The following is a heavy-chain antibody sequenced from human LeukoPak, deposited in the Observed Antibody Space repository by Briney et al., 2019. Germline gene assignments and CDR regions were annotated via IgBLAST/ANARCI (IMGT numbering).Heavy chain of an antibody. V-gene: IGHV4-39*01. D-gene: IGHD1-26*01. CDR2: IYDSGNT. CDR3: AESRELLLY. J-gene: IGHJ4*02. Sequence: PSETLSLTCTVSGGSISSSSYYWGWIRQPPGMGLEWIGSIYDSGNTYYNPSLKSRVTISVDTSKKQFSLKLNSVTAADTAVYYCAESRELLLYWGQGTLVTVSS. CDR1: GGSISSSSYY.